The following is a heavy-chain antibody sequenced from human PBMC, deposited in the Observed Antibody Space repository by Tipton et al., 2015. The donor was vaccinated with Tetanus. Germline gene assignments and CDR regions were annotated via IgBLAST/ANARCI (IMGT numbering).Heavy chain of an antibody. Sequence: TLSLTCTVSGVSISGYYWSWIRQPAGKGLEWIGRVDRSGTTTYNPSLKGRVTMSLATSKNQFSLKLTSVTAADTAMYYCARGSDIVVVPGVTRADWFDPWGQGTLVTVSS. CDR2: VDRSGTT. V-gene: IGHV4-4*07. CDR3: ARGSDIVVVPGVTRADWFDP. D-gene: IGHD2-2*01. CDR1: GVSISGYY. J-gene: IGHJ5*02.